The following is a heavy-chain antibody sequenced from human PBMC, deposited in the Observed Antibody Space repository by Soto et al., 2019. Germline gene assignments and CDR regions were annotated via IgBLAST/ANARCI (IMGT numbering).Heavy chain of an antibody. CDR1: GFTFSSYA. CDR2: ISGSGGST. Sequence: EVQLLESGGGLVQPGGSLRLSCAASGFTFSSYAMSWVRQAPGKGLEWVSAISGSGGSTYYADCVKGRFTISRDNSKNTLYLQMNSLRAEDTAVYYCAKGLWFGEFYFDYWGQGTLVTVSS. V-gene: IGHV3-23*01. D-gene: IGHD3-10*01. CDR3: AKGLWFGEFYFDY. J-gene: IGHJ4*02.